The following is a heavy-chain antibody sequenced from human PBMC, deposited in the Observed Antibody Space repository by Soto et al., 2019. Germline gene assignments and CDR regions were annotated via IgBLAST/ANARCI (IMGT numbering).Heavy chain of an antibody. CDR3: VGRSWYHRYFQH. CDR2: IIPIFGTA. Sequence: QVQLVQSGAEVKKPGSSVKVSCKASGGTFSSYAISWVRQAPGQGLEWMGGIIPIFGTANYAQKVQGRVTITADKCTSTAYMELSSLRSEGTAVYYCVGRSWYHRYFQHWGQGTLVTVST. J-gene: IGHJ1*01. D-gene: IGHD6-13*01. CDR1: GGTFSSYA. V-gene: IGHV1-69*06.